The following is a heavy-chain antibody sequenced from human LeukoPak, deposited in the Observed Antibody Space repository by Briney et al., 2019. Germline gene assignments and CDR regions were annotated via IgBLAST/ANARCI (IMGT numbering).Heavy chain of an antibody. CDR1: GGSISSSNW. V-gene: IGHV3-15*01. D-gene: IGHD3-10*01. CDR2: IKSKTDGGTT. Sequence: GTLSLTCAVSGGSISSSNWWSWVRQPPGKGLEWVDRIKSKTDGGTTDYAAPVKGRFTISRDDSKNTLYLQMNSLKTEDTAVYYCTTVLLWFGELSFDYWGQGTLVTVSS. CDR3: TTVLLWFGELSFDY. J-gene: IGHJ4*02.